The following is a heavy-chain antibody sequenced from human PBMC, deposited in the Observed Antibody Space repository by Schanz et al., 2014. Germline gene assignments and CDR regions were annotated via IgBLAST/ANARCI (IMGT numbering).Heavy chain of an antibody. J-gene: IGHJ4*02. CDR3: ARIGGSVFDY. V-gene: IGHV3-23*01. Sequence: EMQLLESGGGLAQPGGSLRLSCAASGFTLSNYAMSWVRQAPGKGLEWVIVISGSGGSTYYADSVKGRFTISRDNSKNTLYLQMKSLRAEDTAVYYCARIGGSVFDYWAQGTLVTVSS. CDR2: ISGSGGST. D-gene: IGHD3-10*01. CDR1: GFTLSNYA.